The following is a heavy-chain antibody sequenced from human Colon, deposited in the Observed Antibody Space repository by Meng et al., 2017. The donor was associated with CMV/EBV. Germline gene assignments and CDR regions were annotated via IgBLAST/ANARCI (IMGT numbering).Heavy chain of an antibody. Sequence: GGSLRLSCAASGFTVSSNYMSWVRQAPGKGLEWVSVIYSGGSTYYADSVKGRFTISRDNSKNTLFLQINSLRGEDTAVYYCARDGLADTAFTYYYYSGMDVWGHGTTVTVSS. J-gene: IGHJ6*02. CDR2: IYSGGST. V-gene: IGHV3-53*05. CDR1: GFTVSSNY. CDR3: ARDGLADTAFTYYYYSGMDV. D-gene: IGHD6-19*01.